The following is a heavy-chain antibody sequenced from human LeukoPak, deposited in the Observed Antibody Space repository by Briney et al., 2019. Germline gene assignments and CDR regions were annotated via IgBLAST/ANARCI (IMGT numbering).Heavy chain of an antibody. CDR3: AMLAVRRNNWFDP. V-gene: IGHV1-69*13. D-gene: IGHD3-10*01. CDR2: IIPIFGTA. CDR1: GGTFSSYA. J-gene: IGHJ5*02. Sequence: SVKVSCKASGGTFSSYAISWVRQAPGQGLEWMGGIIPIFGTANYAQKFQGRVTITADESTSTAYMELSSLRSEDTAVYYCAMLAVRRNNWFDPWGQGTLVTVSS.